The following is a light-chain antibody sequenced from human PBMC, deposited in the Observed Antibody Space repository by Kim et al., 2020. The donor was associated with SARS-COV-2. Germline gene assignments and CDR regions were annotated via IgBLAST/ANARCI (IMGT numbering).Light chain of an antibody. CDR2: GAS. CDR1: QGIGND. CDR3: LQDYGYPRT. J-gene: IGKJ1*01. V-gene: IGKV1-6*01. Sequence: AIQMTQSPSSLSASVGDRVTITCRASQGIGNDLGWYQQKPGKAPKLLIFGASNLQSGVPSRFSGSGSGADFTLTISSLLPEDFATYYCLQDYGYPRTFGQGTKVDIK.